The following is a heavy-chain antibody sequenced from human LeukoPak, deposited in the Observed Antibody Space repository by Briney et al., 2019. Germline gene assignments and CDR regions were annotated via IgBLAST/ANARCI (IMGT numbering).Heavy chain of an antibody. J-gene: IGHJ4*02. CDR3: ARDKLSGSWYPIDY. V-gene: IGHV1-46*01. D-gene: IGHD6-13*01. CDR1: GYTFTSYG. Sequence: ASVKVSCKASGYTFTSYGISWVRQAPGQGLEWMGIINPSGGNTSYAQKFQGRVTMTRDMSTSTVYMELSSLRSEDTAVYYCARDKLSGSWYPIDYWGQGTLVTVSS. CDR2: INPSGGNT.